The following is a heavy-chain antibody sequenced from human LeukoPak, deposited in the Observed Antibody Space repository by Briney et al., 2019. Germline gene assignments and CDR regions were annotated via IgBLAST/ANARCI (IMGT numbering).Heavy chain of an antibody. CDR2: IYYSGST. CDR3: ARPHDFWSGYN. V-gene: IGHV4-39*01. D-gene: IGHD3-3*01. CDR1: GGSISSSSYY. Sequence: SETLSLTCTVSGGSISSSSYYWGWIRQPPGKGLEWIGSIYYSGSTYYNPSLKSRVTISVDTSKNQFSLKLSSVTAADTAVYYCARPHDFWSGYNWGQGTLVTVSS. J-gene: IGHJ4*02.